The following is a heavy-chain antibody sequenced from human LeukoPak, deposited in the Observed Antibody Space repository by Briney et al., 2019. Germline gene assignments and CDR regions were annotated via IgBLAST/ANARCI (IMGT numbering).Heavy chain of an antibody. D-gene: IGHD4-17*01. V-gene: IGHV1-2*02. Sequence: ASVKVSFKASGYTFTDFYFNWVRQAPGQGLEWMGWINPNSGGTHYAQNFQDRVTMTRDTSINTAYMEVSRLRSDDTAVYYCARTLTTATWDYWGQGTLVTVSS. CDR2: INPNSGGT. CDR3: ARTLTTATWDY. J-gene: IGHJ4*02. CDR1: GYTFTDFY.